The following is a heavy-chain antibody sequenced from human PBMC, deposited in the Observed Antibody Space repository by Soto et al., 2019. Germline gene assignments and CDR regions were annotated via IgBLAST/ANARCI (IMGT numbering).Heavy chain of an antibody. CDR3: ARSRATYNWNDGTFDY. D-gene: IGHD1-1*01. J-gene: IGHJ4*02. CDR1: GYTFTSYY. Sequence: ASVKVSCKASGYTFTSYYMHWVRQAPGQWLEWMGIINPSGGSTSYAQKFQGRVTMTRDTSTSTVYMELSSLRSEDTAVYYCARSRATYNWNDGTFDYWGQGTLVTVSS. CDR2: INPSGGST. V-gene: IGHV1-46*03.